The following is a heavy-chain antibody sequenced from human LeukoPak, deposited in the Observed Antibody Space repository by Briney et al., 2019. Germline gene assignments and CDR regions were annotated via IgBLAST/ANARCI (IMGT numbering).Heavy chain of an antibody. CDR1: GFTVSDNY. Sequence: GGSLRLSCAASGFTVSDNYMSWVRQAPGKGLEWVSIIYSGGTTYYADSVRGRFTISRDISKNTFYLQMNSLRVEDTAVYYCARALPAASHTSFDYWGQGTLVTVSS. CDR3: ARALPAASHTSFDY. V-gene: IGHV3-66*01. CDR2: IYSGGTT. J-gene: IGHJ4*02. D-gene: IGHD2-2*01.